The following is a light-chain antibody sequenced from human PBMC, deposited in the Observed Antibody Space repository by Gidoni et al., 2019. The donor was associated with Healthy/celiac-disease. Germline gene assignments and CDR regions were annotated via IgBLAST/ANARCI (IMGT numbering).Light chain of an antibody. CDR3: QQYNNWPLT. CDR2: GAS. Sequence: ELVMTQSPATLSVSPGERATLSCRASQSVSSNLAWYQQKPGQAPRLLIYGASTRATGIPDRFSGSGSGTEFTLTISSLQSEDVAVYYCQQYNNWPLTFGGGTKVEIK. V-gene: IGKV3D-15*01. CDR1: QSVSSN. J-gene: IGKJ4*01.